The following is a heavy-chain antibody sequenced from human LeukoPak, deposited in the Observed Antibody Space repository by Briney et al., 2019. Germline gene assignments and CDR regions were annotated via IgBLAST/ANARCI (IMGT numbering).Heavy chain of an antibody. CDR2: ISYDGSNK. V-gene: IGHV3-30*18. D-gene: IGHD3-16*01. CDR3: AKESYDWGSWFVS. CDR1: GFTFSSYG. J-gene: IGHJ5*01. Sequence: GGSLRLSCAASGFTFSSYGMHWVRQAPGKGLEWVAVISYDGSNKYYADSVKGRFTISRDNSKNTLYLQMNSLRAEDTAVYYCAKESYDWGSWFVSWGQGTLVTVSS.